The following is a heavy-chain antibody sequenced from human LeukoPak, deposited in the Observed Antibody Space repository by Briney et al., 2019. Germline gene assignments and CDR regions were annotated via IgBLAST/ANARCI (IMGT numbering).Heavy chain of an antibody. CDR1: GGTFSSYA. J-gene: IGHJ6*04. CDR3: ARDAHTSLVVPAAMIGYYGMDV. V-gene: IGHV1-69*13. CDR2: IIPIFGTA. Sequence: SVKVSCKASGGTFSSYAISWERQSPGHGLEWRGGIIPIFGTANYAQKFQGRVTITADESTSTAYMELSSLRSEDTAVYYCARDAHTSLVVPAAMIGYYGMDVWGKGTTVTVSS. D-gene: IGHD2-2*01.